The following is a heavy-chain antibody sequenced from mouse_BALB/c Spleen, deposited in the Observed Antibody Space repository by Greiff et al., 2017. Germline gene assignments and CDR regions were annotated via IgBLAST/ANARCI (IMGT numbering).Heavy chain of an antibody. Sequence: VQLKESGGGLVKPGGSLKLSCAASGFTFSSYAMSWVRQTPEKRLEWVASISSGGSYTYYPDSVKGRFTISRDNAKNTLYLQMSSLKSEDTAMYYCARGLGTVVSAMDYWGQGTSVTVSS. V-gene: IGHV5-6*01. J-gene: IGHJ4*01. D-gene: IGHD1-1*01. CDR1: GFTFSSYA. CDR3: ARGLGTVVSAMDY. CDR2: ISSGGSYT.